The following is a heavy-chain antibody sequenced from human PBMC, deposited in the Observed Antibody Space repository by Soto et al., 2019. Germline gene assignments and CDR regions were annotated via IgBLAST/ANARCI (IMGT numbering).Heavy chain of an antibody. CDR1: GFTFSNFG. CDR3: AKDYLGNSNAFDI. CDR2: VSYDGTKK. Sequence: GGSLRLSCAASGFTFSNFGMHWVRQAPGKGLEWVASVSYDGTKKHSADSVKGRFTISRDSSKNTLYLQMSSLRAGDTAVYYCAKDYLGNSNAFDIWGRGTMVTVSS. J-gene: IGHJ3*02. D-gene: IGHD2-2*01. V-gene: IGHV3-30*18.